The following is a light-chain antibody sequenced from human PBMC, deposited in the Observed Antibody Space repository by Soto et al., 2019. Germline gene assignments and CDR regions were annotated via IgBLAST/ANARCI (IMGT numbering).Light chain of an antibody. CDR1: QSVSSN. CDR3: QQYGSSPLT. Sequence: EIVMTQTPVTLSVSPGERDTLSCRAGQSVSSNLAWYQQKPGQAPRLLIHGASSRPTGIPDRFSGSGSGTDFTLTISRLEPEYFAVYYCQQYGSSPLTFGQGTRLEIK. J-gene: IGKJ5*01. V-gene: IGKV3-20*01. CDR2: GAS.